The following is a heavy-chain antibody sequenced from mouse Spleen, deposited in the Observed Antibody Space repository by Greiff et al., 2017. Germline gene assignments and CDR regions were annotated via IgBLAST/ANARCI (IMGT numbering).Heavy chain of an antibody. D-gene: IGHD2-3*01. J-gene: IGHJ4*01. V-gene: IGHV5-6-3*01. CDR2: INSNGGST. CDR3: ARDDGYSHAMDY. CDR1: GFTFSSYG. Sequence: EVKLVESGGGLVQPGGSLKLSCAASGFTFSSYGMSWVRQTPDKRLELVATINSNGGSTYYPDSVKGRFTISRDNAKNTLYLQMSSLKSEDTAMYYCARDDGYSHAMDYWGQGTSVTVSS.